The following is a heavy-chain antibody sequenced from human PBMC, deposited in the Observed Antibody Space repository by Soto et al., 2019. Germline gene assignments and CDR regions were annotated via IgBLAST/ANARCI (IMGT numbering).Heavy chain of an antibody. D-gene: IGHD5-18*01. CDR2: INAGNGNT. CDR1: GYTFTSYA. J-gene: IGHJ4*02. Sequence: ASVKVSCKASGYTFTSYATHWVRQAPGQRLEWMGWINAGNGNTKYSQKFQGRVTITRDTSASTAYMELSSLRSEDTAVYYCARAARADGITAMVYYYFDYWGQGTLVTVSS. CDR3: ARAARADGITAMVYYYFDY. V-gene: IGHV1-3*01.